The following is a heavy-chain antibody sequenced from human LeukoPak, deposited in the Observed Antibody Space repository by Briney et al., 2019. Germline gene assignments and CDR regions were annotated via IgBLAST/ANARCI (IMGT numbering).Heavy chain of an antibody. V-gene: IGHV4-34*01. J-gene: IGHJ4*02. Sequence: PSETLSLTCAVYGGSFSSYYWSWIRQSPGKGLEWIGEIYQGGRTNYKSSLKSRVSISVDKSRNQLSLKLTSVTAADTAVYYCARGDASGYPDYWGQGTLVTVSS. D-gene: IGHD3-22*01. CDR1: GGSFSSYY. CDR2: IYQGGRT. CDR3: ARGDASGYPDY.